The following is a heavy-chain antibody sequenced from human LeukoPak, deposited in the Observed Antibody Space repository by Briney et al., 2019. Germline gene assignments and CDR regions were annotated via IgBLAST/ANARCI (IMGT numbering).Heavy chain of an antibody. CDR1: GYXFTTYW. D-gene: IGHD3-10*01. V-gene: IGHV5-51*01. CDR3: ARLGTYWSNYYFEY. J-gene: IGHJ4*02. CDR2: IYPGDSDT. Sequence: GESLKISCNGSGYXFTTYWIGWVRQMPGKGLECMGIIYPGDSDTRYSPSFQGQVTISADKSINTAYLQWSSLKASDTAMYYCARLGTYWSNYYFEYWGQGTLVTVSS.